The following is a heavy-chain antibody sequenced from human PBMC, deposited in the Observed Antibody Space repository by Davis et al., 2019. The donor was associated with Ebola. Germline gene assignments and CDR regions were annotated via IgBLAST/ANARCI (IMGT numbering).Heavy chain of an antibody. CDR3: AATMSSSWYDRNYFQYYGMDV. D-gene: IGHD6-13*01. CDR1: AFSFTNHA. V-gene: IGHV3-30*04. Sequence: GGSLRLSCTASAFSFTNHAMHWVRQAPGKGLEWVAVISSDGSNKYYADSVKGRFTISRDNSKSTVYLHMDSLRPEDTAVYYCAATMSSSWYDRNYFQYYGMDVWGQGTTVTVSS. CDR2: ISSDGSNK. J-gene: IGHJ6*02.